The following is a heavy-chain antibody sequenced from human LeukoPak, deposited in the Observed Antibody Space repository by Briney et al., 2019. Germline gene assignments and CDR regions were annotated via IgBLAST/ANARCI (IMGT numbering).Heavy chain of an antibody. V-gene: IGHV3-48*01. CDR2: IGIDSGNT. J-gene: IGHJ4*02. CDR3: ARDHNYAFDN. Sequence: GGSLRLSCTASGFPFIEYSMNWVRQAPGKGLEWISYIGIDSGNTRYADSVRGRFTISADKAKNSLHLQMNSLRVEDTAVYYCARDHNYAFDNWGQGTLVSVAS. CDR1: GFPFIEYS. D-gene: IGHD1-1*01.